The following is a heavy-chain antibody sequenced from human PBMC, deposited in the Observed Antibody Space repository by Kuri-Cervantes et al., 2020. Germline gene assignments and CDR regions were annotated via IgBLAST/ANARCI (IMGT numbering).Heavy chain of an antibody. CDR1: GFTFDDYA. V-gene: IGHV3-9*01. Sequence: SLKISCAASGFTFDDYAMHWVRQAPGKGLEWVSGISWNSGSIGYADSVKGRFTISRDNAKNSLYLQMNSLRAEDTAVYYCATKYYDFWSGWENYYYGMDVWGQGTTVTVSS. CDR2: ISWNSGSI. CDR3: ATKYYDFWSGWENYYYGMDV. J-gene: IGHJ6*02. D-gene: IGHD3-3*01.